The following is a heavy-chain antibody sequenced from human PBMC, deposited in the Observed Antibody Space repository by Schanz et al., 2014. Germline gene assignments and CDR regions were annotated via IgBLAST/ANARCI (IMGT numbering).Heavy chain of an antibody. V-gene: IGHV3-7*01. CDR3: ARVRYDILTDYYTEYYFDS. CDR1: GFSFSDYS. Sequence: FQLVESGGGLVKPGGSLRLSCAASGFSFSDYSMSWVRQAPGKGLEWVANIKQDESERSYVDSVKGRFTISRDNAKNSLYLQMNSLRAEDTAVYYCARVRYDILTDYYTEYYFDSWGQGTLVAVSS. CDR2: IKQDESER. D-gene: IGHD3-9*01. J-gene: IGHJ4*02.